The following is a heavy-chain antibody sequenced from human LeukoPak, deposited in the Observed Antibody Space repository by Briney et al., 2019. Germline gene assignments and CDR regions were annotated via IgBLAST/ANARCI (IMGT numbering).Heavy chain of an antibody. D-gene: IGHD6-19*01. J-gene: IGHJ4*02. CDR1: GGSFSGYY. Sequence: PSETLSLTCAVYGGSFSGYYWSWIRQPPGQGLEWIVEINHSGSTNYNPSLKSRVTISVDTSKNQFSLKLSSVTAADTAVYYCARGRIAVAGTPLVYWGQGTLVTVSS. CDR3: ARGRIAVAGTPLVY. V-gene: IGHV4-34*01. CDR2: INHSGST.